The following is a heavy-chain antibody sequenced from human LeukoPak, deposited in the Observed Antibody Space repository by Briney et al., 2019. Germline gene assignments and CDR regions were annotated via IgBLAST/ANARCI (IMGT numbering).Heavy chain of an antibody. J-gene: IGHJ4*02. V-gene: IGHV3-66*01. CDR1: GFTVSSNY. CDR3: AGDSPNCSGGSCPDY. Sequence: PGGSLRLSCAASGFTVSSNYMSWVRQAPGKGLEWVSVIYSGGSTYYADSVKGRFTISRDNSKNTLYLQMNSLRAEDTAVYYCAGDSPNCSGGSCPDYWGQGTLVTVSS. D-gene: IGHD2-15*01. CDR2: IYSGGST.